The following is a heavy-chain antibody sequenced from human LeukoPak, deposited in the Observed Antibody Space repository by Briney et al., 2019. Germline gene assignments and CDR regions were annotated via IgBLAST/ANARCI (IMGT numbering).Heavy chain of an antibody. CDR1: GGTFSSYA. Sequence: SVKVSCKASGGTFSSYAISWVRQAPGQGLEWMGGIIPIFGTASYAQKFQGRVTITADESTSTAYMELSSLRSEDAAVYYCARDNYYDSSPYFDYWGQGTLVTVSS. J-gene: IGHJ4*02. CDR2: IIPIFGTA. D-gene: IGHD3-22*01. V-gene: IGHV1-69*13. CDR3: ARDNYYDSSPYFDY.